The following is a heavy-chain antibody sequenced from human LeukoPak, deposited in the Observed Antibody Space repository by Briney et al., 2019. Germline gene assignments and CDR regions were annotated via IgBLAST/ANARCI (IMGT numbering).Heavy chain of an antibody. CDR1: GYTFTSYG. J-gene: IGHJ3*02. D-gene: IGHD3-22*01. CDR2: ISAYNDNT. CDR3: ARAMIVVVKSYAFDI. V-gene: IGHV1-18*01. Sequence: ASVKVPCKASGYTFTSYGISWVRQAPGQGLEWMGWISAYNDNTNYAQKLQGRVTMTTDTSTSTAYMELRSLRSDDTAVYYCARAMIVVVKSYAFDIWGQGTMVTVSS.